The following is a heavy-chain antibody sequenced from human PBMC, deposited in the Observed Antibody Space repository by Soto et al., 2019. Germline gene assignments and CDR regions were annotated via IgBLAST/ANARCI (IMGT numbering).Heavy chain of an antibody. CDR3: ARDLTGITIFGVVHYGMDV. J-gene: IGHJ6*02. D-gene: IGHD3-3*01. Sequence: ASGKVCCKASGYTFTGYYMHWLRQAPGQGLEWMGIINPSGGSTSYAQKFQGRVTMTRDTSTSTVYMELSSLRSEDTAVYYCARDLTGITIFGVVHYGMDVWGQGTTVPVSS. CDR2: INPSGGST. CDR1: GYTFTGYY. V-gene: IGHV1-46*01.